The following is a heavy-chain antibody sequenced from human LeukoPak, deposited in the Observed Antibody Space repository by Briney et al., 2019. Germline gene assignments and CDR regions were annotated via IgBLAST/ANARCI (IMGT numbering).Heavy chain of an antibody. V-gene: IGHV1-46*01. CDR2: INPSGGST. Sequence: ASVEVPCKASGYTFTSYYMHWVRQAPGQGLEWMGIINPSGGSTSYAQKFQGRVTMTRDTSTSTVYMELSSLRSEDTAVYYCARIVVADENWFDPWGQGTLVTVSS. D-gene: IGHD2-15*01. J-gene: IGHJ5*02. CDR3: ARIVVADENWFDP. CDR1: GYTFTSYY.